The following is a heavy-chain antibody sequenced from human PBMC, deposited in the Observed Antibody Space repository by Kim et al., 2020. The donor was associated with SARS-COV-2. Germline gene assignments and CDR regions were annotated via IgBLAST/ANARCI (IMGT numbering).Heavy chain of an antibody. D-gene: IGHD3-10*01. J-gene: IGHJ4*02. CDR1: GFTFSSDA. CDR3: AKHFGSGTYYNYFDY. V-gene: IGHV3-23*01. Sequence: GGSLRLSCAASGFTFSSDAMSWVRQPPGKGLEWVSAISGSGGSTYYADSVKGRFTISRDNSKNTLYLQMNSLRAEDTAVYYCAKHFGSGTYYNYFDYWGQGTLVTVSS. CDR2: ISGSGGST.